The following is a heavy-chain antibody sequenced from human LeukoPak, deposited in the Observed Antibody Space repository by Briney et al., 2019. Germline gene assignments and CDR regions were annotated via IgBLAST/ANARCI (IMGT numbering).Heavy chain of an antibody. D-gene: IGHD4-17*01. CDR2: ILPVSRVG. V-gene: IGHV1-69*13. CDR3: ARGYGDYVGYFDY. CDR1: GGTFSDNA. Sequence: ASVTVSCKASGGTFSDNAISWVRQAPGQRLEWMGGILPVSRVGNYAQKFQGRVTITADESTNTTYMEVTSLTSDDTAVYYCARGYGDYVGYFDYWGQGTLVTVSS. J-gene: IGHJ4*02.